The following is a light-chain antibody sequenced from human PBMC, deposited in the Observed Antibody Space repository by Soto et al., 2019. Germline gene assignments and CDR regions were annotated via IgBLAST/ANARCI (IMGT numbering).Light chain of an antibody. Sequence: LTQPASVSGSPGQSITISCTGTSSDVGGYNYVSWYQQHPGKAPKLMIYDVSNRPSGVSNRFSGSKSGNTASLTISGLQAEDEADYYCSSYTSSSIPYVYGTGTKVTVL. V-gene: IGLV2-14*01. CDR3: SSYTSSSIPYV. J-gene: IGLJ1*01. CDR1: SSDVGGYNY. CDR2: DVS.